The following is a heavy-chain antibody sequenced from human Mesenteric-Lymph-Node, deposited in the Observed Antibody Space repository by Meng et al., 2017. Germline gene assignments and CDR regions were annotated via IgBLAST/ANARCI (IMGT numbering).Heavy chain of an antibody. V-gene: IGHV3-23*01. Sequence: GESLKISCTASGFTSSDFAMSWVRLPPGRGLEWVSVISGRDDSTYYADSVKGRFTISRDNSKNTLYLQMNSLRAEDTAVYYCAKDRYCSSTSCYAFGIYFDYWGQGTLVTVSS. CDR2: ISGRDDST. CDR1: GFTSSDFA. D-gene: IGHD2-2*01. CDR3: AKDRYCSSTSCYAFGIYFDY. J-gene: IGHJ4*02.